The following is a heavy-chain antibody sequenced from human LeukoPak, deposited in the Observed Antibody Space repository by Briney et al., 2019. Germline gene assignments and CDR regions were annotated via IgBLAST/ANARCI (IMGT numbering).Heavy chain of an antibody. CDR1: GGSISSYY. Sequence: ASETLSLTCTVSGGSISSYYWSWIRQPPGKGLEWIGYIYYSGSTNYNPSLKSRVTISVDTSKNQFSLKLSSVTAADTAVYYCARDVPLGLGPWGQGTLVTVSS. CDR2: IYYSGST. J-gene: IGHJ5*02. V-gene: IGHV4-59*01. D-gene: IGHD7-27*01. CDR3: ARDVPLGLGP.